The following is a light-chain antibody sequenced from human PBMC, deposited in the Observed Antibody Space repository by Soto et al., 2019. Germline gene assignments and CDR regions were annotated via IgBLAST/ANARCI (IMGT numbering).Light chain of an antibody. J-gene: IGKJ1*01. V-gene: IGKV1-33*01. CDR2: DTS. Sequence: DIQMTQSPSSLSASVGNRVTITCQASQDISNSLNWFQQKPGKAPKLLIYDTSNLETGVPSRFSGSGSGTDFSFTISSLQPEDIATYYCQQYNSYETFGQGTKVEIK. CDR3: QQYNSYET. CDR1: QDISNS.